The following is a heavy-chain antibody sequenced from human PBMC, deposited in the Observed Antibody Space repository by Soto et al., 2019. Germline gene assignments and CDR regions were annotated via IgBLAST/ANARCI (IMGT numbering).Heavy chain of an antibody. D-gene: IGHD2-2*01. J-gene: IGHJ1*01. CDR1: GGSISSDNYY. CDR3: ARSIMP. V-gene: IGHV4-31*03. CDR2: IFDTGYT. Sequence: QVQLRESGPGLVKPSQTLSLTCTVSGGSISSDNYYWNWIRQRPGKGLEWIGYIFDTGYTYYNPSLKSRVNISQDTSKNQFFLNMTSVTAADTDVYFGARSIMPWGQGTLVTVSS.